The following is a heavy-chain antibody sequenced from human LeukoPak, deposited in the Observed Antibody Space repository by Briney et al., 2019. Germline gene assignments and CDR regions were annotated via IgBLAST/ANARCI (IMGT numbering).Heavy chain of an antibody. Sequence: PGGSLRLSCAASGFAFSSSWMSWVRQAPGKGPEWVANIKQDGSEKSYVESVRGRFTISRDNAKNSLYLQMDSLRAEDTAVYYCARPLVRGAIISPFDFWGQGTQVTVSS. CDR1: GFAFSSSW. J-gene: IGHJ4*02. CDR3: ARPLVRGAIISPFDF. D-gene: IGHD3-10*01. V-gene: IGHV3-7*01. CDR2: IKQDGSEK.